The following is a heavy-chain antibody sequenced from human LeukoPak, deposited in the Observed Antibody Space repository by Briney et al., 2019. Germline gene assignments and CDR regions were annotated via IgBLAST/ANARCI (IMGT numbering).Heavy chain of an antibody. J-gene: IGHJ3*02. CDR2: ISSDGSNK. CDR3: ARDQGALTGNGAFDS. Sequence: GRSLRLSCAGSGVTFSSYAMQWVRQAPGKGLEWVAVISSDGSNKYYADSVKGRFTISRDNSKSTLYLQMNSLRPEDSAVYYCARDQGALTGNGAFDSWGRGTMVTVSS. D-gene: IGHD3-9*01. V-gene: IGHV3-30-3*01. CDR1: GVTFSSYA.